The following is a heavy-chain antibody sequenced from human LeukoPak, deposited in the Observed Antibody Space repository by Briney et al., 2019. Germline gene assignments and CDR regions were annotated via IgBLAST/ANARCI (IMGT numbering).Heavy chain of an antibody. CDR1: GYTFTSYG. CDR2: ISTYNGST. V-gene: IGHV1-18*01. D-gene: IGHD6-13*01. Sequence: ASVKVSCKASGYTFTSYGIIWVRQAPGQGLEWMGWISTYNGSTNYAQKIQGRVTMTTDTSTSTAYMELRSLRSDDTAVYYCARDLPYSSSWESIDYWGQGTLVTVSS. CDR3: ARDLPYSSSWESIDY. J-gene: IGHJ4*02.